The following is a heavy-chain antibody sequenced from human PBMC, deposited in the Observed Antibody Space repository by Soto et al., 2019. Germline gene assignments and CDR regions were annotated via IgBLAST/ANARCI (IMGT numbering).Heavy chain of an antibody. CDR1: GFTFSSYG. D-gene: IGHD4-4*01. Sequence: GGSLRLSCAASGFTFSSYGMHWVRQAPGKGLEWVAVIWYDGNVGTYVDSVRGRFTTSRDNAKNSLYLQINSLRADDTAVYFCAGWGGHDYNYWGQGIMVTVSS. CDR3: AGWGGHDYNY. J-gene: IGHJ4*02. V-gene: IGHV3-33*03. CDR2: IWYDGNVG.